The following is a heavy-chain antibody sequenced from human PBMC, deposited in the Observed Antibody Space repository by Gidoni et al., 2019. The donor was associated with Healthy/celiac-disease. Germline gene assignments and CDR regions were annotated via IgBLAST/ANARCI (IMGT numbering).Heavy chain of an antibody. Sequence: QVQLVESGGGVVQPGRSLRPSGAASGSTFSSSGRHWVRQAPGKGLEWVAVIWYDGSNKYYADSMKGLFTISRDNSKNTLYLQMNSLRAEDTAVYYCARAVSSSSWYSYYYGMDVWGQGTTVTVSS. CDR1: GSTFSSSG. D-gene: IGHD6-13*01. J-gene: IGHJ6*02. CDR3: ARAVSSSSWYSYYYGMDV. V-gene: IGHV3-33*01. CDR2: IWYDGSNK.